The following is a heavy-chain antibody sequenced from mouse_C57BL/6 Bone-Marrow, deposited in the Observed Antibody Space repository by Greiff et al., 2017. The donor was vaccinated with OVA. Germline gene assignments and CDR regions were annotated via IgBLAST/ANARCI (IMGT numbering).Heavy chain of an antibody. CDR3: ARGGYFDV. J-gene: IGHJ1*03. V-gene: IGHV1-54*01. CDR1: GYAFTNYL. Sequence: QVQLQQSGAELVRPGTSVQVSCKASGYAFTNYLLEWVKPRPGQGLEWIGVINPGSGGTNYTEKFKGTATLTADKSSSTACMQLSGLTSEDSAVYFCARGGYFDVWGTGTTVTVSS. CDR2: INPGSGGT.